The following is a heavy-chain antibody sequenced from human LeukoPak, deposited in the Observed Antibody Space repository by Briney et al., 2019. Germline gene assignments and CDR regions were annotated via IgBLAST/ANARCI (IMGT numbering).Heavy chain of an antibody. V-gene: IGHV4-59*01. D-gene: IGHD1-26*01. CDR3: ARDRRRELLHAFDI. CDR1: GGSISTYY. J-gene: IGHJ3*02. Sequence: SETLSLTCTVSGGSISTYYWSWIRQPPGKGLEWIGYIDYSGSTNYNPSLKSRVTISVDTSKNQFSLKLSSVTAADTAVYYCARDRRRELLHAFDIWGQGTMVTVSS. CDR2: IDYSGST.